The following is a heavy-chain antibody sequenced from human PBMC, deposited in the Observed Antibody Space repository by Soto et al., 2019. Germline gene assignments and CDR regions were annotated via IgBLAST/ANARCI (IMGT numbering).Heavy chain of an antibody. D-gene: IGHD3-3*01. V-gene: IGHV3-7*01. CDR3: ASYGGVYYDFWSGSPEAPGY. CDR2: IKQDGSEK. J-gene: IGHJ4*02. Sequence: PGGSLRLSCAASGFTFSSYWMSWVRQAPGKGPEWVANIKQDGSEKYYVDSVKGRFTISRDNAKNSLYLQMNSLRAEDTAVYYCASYGGVYYDFWSGSPEAPGYWGQGTLVTVSS. CDR1: GFTFSSYW.